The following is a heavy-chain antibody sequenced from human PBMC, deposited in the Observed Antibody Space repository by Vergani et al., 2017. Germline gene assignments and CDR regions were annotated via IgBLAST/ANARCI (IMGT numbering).Heavy chain of an antibody. V-gene: IGHV4-34*01. CDR3: ARVNTETNCHLYYYYYMDV. CDR2: IDHTGRP. CDR1: GGTFTSYH. J-gene: IGHJ6*03. Sequence: QVQLQQWGGGLLKPSETLSLTCVVNGGTFTSYHWTWIRQSPGEGLEWVGDIDHTGRPDYNPSLKSRLTMSVDKSRNQFSLMLNSVTATDTAIYFCARVNTETNCHLYYYYYMDVWGQGTAVTVS. D-gene: IGHD4-11*01.